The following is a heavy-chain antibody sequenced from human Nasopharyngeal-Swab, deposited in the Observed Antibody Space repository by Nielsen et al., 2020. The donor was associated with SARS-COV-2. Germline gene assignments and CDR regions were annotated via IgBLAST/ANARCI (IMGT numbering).Heavy chain of an antibody. CDR2: IYWDDDK. V-gene: IGHV2-5*02. J-gene: IGHJ4*02. Sequence: WIRQPPGKALEWLALIYWDDDKRYSPSLKNRLTITKDTSKNQVVLTMTNMDPVDTATYYCAHSKITFGGVIATDYWGQGTLVTVSS. D-gene: IGHD3-16*02. CDR3: AHSKITFGGVIATDY.